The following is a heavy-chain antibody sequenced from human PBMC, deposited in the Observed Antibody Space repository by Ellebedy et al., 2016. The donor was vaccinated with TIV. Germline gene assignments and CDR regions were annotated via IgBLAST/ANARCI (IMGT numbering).Heavy chain of an antibody. D-gene: IGHD2-15*01. J-gene: IGHJ4*02. CDR3: ARAPQRYCSGGSCYSIDY. V-gene: IGHV1-69*10. CDR2: IIPILDIV. Sequence: AASVKVSCKTFGYTFTSYGISWVRQAPGQGLEWMGGIIPILDIVNYAQKVQGRVTITADKSTSTAYMELSSLRSEDTAVYYCARAPQRYCSGGSCYSIDYWGQGTLVTVSS. CDR1: GYTFTSYG.